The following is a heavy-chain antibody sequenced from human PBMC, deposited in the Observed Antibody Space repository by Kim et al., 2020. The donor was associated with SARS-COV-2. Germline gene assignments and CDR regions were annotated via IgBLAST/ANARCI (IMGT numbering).Heavy chain of an antibody. Sequence: ASVKVSCKASGYTFTGYYIHWVRQAPGQGLEWMGWINPNSGDTKFAQKFQGRVTMTGDTSINTAYMHLSGLRSDDTAVYYCARGGDTTIVGSKGCDSWGQGTLVTVSS. CDR1: GYTFTGYY. CDR3: ARGGDTTIVGSKGCDS. D-gene: IGHD1-26*01. CDR2: INPNSGDT. J-gene: IGHJ5*01. V-gene: IGHV1-2*02.